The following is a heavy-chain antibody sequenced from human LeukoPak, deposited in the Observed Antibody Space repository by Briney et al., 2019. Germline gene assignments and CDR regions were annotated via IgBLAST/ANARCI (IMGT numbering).Heavy chain of an antibody. D-gene: IGHD3-22*01. CDR2: IYYSGST. CDR3: ARDSGNYYDSSGLAFDY. Sequence: PSQTLSLTCTVSGGSISSGGYYWSWIRQHPGKGLEWIGYIYYSGSTYYNPSLKSRVTISVDTSKNQFSLKLSSVTAADTAVYYCARDSGNYYDSSGLAFDYWGQGTLVTVSS. J-gene: IGHJ4*02. CDR1: GGSISSGGYY. V-gene: IGHV4-31*03.